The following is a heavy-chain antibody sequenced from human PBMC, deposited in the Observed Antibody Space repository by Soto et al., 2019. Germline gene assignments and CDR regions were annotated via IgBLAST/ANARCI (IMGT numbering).Heavy chain of an antibody. CDR2: IYYSGST. CDR3: ARDSRGYSYGYSYFDY. V-gene: IGHV4-59*01. D-gene: IGHD5-18*01. CDR1: GGPISSYY. Sequence: PSETLSLSFTVSGGPISSYYWSGIRQPPGKGLEWIWYIYYSGSTNYNPSLKSRVTISVDTSKNQFSLKLSSVTAAETAVYYCARDSRGYSYGYSYFDYWGQGTLVTVSS. J-gene: IGHJ4*02.